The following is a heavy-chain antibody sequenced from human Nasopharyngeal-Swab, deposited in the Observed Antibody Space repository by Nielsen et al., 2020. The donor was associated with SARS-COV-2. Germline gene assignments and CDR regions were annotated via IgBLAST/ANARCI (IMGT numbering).Heavy chain of an antibody. CDR2: IKKDGSEK. CDR3: ARDRQPYCGGDCYDYYGMDV. V-gene: IGHV3-7*05. J-gene: IGHJ6*02. D-gene: IGHD2-21*02. CDR1: GFIFTDYP. Sequence: GGSLRLSCVASGFIFTDYPMSWVRQSPGKGLEWVANIKKDGSEKYYADAVRGRFSISRDDANNFLYLQMNSLRAEDTAVYYCARDRQPYCGGDCYDYYGMDVWGQGTTVTVSS.